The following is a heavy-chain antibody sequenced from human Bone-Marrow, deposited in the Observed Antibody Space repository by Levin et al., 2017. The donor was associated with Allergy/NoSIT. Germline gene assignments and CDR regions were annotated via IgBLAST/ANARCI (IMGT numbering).Heavy chain of an antibody. J-gene: IGHJ4*02. CDR1: GFTFSNAW. CDR2: IKSKTDGGTT. CDR3: TTQPYSSGWTPYYFDY. D-gene: IGHD6-19*01. V-gene: IGHV3-15*01. Sequence: GGSLRLSCAASGFTFSNAWMSWVRQAPGKGLEWVGRIKSKTDGGTTDYAAPVKGRFTISRDDSKNTLYLQMNSLKTEDTAVYYCTTQPYSSGWTPYYFDYWGQGTLVTVSS.